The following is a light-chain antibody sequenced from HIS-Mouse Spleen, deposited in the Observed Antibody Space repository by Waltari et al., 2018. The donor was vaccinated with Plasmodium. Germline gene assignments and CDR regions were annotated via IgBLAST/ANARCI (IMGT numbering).Light chain of an antibody. CDR2: EVS. CDR1: TSHVGGYKY. J-gene: IGLJ1*01. Sequence: QSALTQPASVSGSPGQSITISCTGTTSHVGGYKYFPWYQQHPGKAPKLMIYEVSNRPSGVSNRFAGSKSGNTASLTISGLQAEDEADYYCSSYTSSSTLVFGTGTKVTVL. V-gene: IGLV2-14*01. CDR3: SSYTSSSTLV.